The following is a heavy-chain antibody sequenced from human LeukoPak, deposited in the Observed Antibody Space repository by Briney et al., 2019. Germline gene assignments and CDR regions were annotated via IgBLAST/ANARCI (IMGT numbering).Heavy chain of an antibody. CDR1: GFTLDDYA. Sequence: GRSLRLSCAASGFTLDDYAMHWVRQAPGKGLEWVAVIYYDGSNKYYADSVRGRFTISRDNSKNTLFLQMSSLRAEDTAVYYCARDTFYSSGVYGLDVWGQGTTVTVSS. CDR2: IYYDGSNK. D-gene: IGHD3-22*01. CDR3: ARDTFYSSGVYGLDV. J-gene: IGHJ6*02. V-gene: IGHV3-33*08.